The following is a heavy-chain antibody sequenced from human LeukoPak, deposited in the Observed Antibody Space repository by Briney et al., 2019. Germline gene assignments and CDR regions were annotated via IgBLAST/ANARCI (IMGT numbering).Heavy chain of an antibody. CDR1: GFTFSNYW. Sequence: PGGSLRLSCAASGFTFSNYWMSWVRQAPGKGLEWVAHINQDGSVKYYVDSVKGRFTISRDNDKNLLYLRVNSLRAEDTAIYYCARIGYSSSSMDYWGQGTLVTVSS. V-gene: IGHV3-7*01. D-gene: IGHD6-6*01. CDR2: INQDGSVK. CDR3: ARIGYSSSSMDY. J-gene: IGHJ4*02.